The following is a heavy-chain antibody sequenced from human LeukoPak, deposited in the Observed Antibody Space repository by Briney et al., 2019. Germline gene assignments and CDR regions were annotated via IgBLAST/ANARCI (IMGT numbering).Heavy chain of an antibody. CDR3: AKMSPYYDFWSGPPDAFDI. CDR1: GFTFSSYA. V-gene: IGHV3-23*01. CDR2: ISGSGGST. D-gene: IGHD3-3*01. Sequence: GGSLRLSCAASGFTFSSYAMSWVRQAPGEGLEWVSAISGSGGSTYYADSVKGRFTISRDNSKNTLYLQMNSLRAEDTAVYYCAKMSPYYDFWSGPPDAFDIWGQGTMVTVSS. J-gene: IGHJ3*02.